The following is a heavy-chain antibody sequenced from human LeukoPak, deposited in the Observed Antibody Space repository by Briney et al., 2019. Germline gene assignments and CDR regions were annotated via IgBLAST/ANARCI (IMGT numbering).Heavy chain of an antibody. J-gene: IGHJ4*02. Sequence: GGSLRLSCAASGFTFDDYAMHWVRQAPGKGLEWMAFIRSDGSNKYYADSVKGRFTISRDNSKDTLYLQMNSLRAEDTAVYYCARILDSAWGELGYWGQGTLVTVSS. CDR1: GFTFDDYA. V-gene: IGHV3-30*02. D-gene: IGHD6-19*01. CDR2: IRSDGSNK. CDR3: ARILDSAWGELGY.